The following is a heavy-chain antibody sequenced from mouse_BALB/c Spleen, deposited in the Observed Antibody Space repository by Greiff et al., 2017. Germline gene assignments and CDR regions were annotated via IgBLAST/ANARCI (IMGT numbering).Heavy chain of an antibody. Sequence: VMLVESGPGLVAPSQSLSITCTVSGFSLTSYGVHWVRQPPGKGLEWLGVIWAGGSTNYNSALMSRLSISKDNSKSQVFLKMNSLQTDDTAMYYCARDQGLPTGYFDYWGQGTTLTVSS. D-gene: IGHD2-2*01. CDR1: GFSLTSYG. CDR3: ARDQGLPTGYFDY. CDR2: IWAGGST. J-gene: IGHJ2*01. V-gene: IGHV2-9*02.